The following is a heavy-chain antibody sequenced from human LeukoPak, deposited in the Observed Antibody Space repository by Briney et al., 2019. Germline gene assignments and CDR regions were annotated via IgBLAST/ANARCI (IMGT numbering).Heavy chain of an antibody. CDR1: GGSISSSTYF. CDR3: ARRVGFSGWYWGSIDY. D-gene: IGHD6-19*01. V-gene: IGHV4-39*01. CDR2: IYYTGST. Sequence: SETPSLTCTVSGGSISSSTYFWAWIRQPPGKGLEWIGSIYYTGSTYYHPSLRSRVTISVDTSKNQFSLKLTSVTAADTAVYYCARRVGFSGWYWGSIDYWGQGTLVTVSS. J-gene: IGHJ4*02.